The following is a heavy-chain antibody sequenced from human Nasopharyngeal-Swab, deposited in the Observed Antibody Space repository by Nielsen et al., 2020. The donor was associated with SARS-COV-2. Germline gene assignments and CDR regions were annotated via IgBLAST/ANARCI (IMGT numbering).Heavy chain of an antibody. Sequence: SETLSLTCTVSGGSISSSSYYWGWIRQPPGKGLEWIGSIYYSGSTYYNPSLKSRVTISVDTSKNKFSLKLSSVTAADTAVYYCARESPPDWYFDLWGRGTLVTVSS. CDR3: ARESPPDWYFDL. V-gene: IGHV4-39*07. CDR2: IYYSGST. CDR1: GGSISSSSYY. J-gene: IGHJ2*01.